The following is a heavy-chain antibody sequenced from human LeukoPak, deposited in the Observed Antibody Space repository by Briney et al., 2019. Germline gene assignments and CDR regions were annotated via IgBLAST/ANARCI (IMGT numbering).Heavy chain of an antibody. Sequence: TSETLSLTCAVSGYAISSGYCWGWIRQPPGKGLEWIGSAYHSGSTDYNPSLKSRVTISVDTSKNQFSLKVSSVTAADTAVYYCARQEYSSSCPFNYWGQGTLATVSS. CDR2: AYHSGST. D-gene: IGHD6-6*01. J-gene: IGHJ4*02. CDR3: ARQEYSSSCPFNY. CDR1: GYAISSGYC. V-gene: IGHV4-38-2*01.